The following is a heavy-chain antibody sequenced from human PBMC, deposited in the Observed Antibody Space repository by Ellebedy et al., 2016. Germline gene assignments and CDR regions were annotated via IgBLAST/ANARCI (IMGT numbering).Heavy chain of an antibody. D-gene: IGHD3-22*01. V-gene: IGHV6-1*01. CDR3: ARGRDSSFDY. J-gene: IGHJ4*02. CDR2: TYYRSKWNY. CDR1: GASVSRNGVA. Sequence: SETLSLTCAISGASVSRNGVAWNWIRQSPSRGLEWLGRTYYRSKWNYDYTVSVKSRITINPDTSKNQFSLQVNSVTPEDTAVYFCARGRDSSFDYWGQGVLVTVSS.